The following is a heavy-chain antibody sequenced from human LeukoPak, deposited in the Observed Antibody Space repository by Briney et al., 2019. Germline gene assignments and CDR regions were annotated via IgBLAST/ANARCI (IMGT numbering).Heavy chain of an antibody. CDR1: GYSISSGYY. V-gene: IGHV4-38-2*01. CDR2: IYHIGST. J-gene: IGHJ4*02. Sequence: SETLSLTCAVSGYSISSGYYLVWIRQPPGKGLEWIGSIYHIGSTYYNPSLKSRDTISLDTSKNQFSLRLSSVTAADTAVYYCASAKGSGWYDYRGQGTLVPVSS. D-gene: IGHD6-19*01. CDR3: ASAKGSGWYDY.